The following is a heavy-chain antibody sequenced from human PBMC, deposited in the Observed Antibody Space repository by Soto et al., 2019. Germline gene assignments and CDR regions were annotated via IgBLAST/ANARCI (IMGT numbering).Heavy chain of an antibody. J-gene: IGHJ4*02. Sequence: QVQLQESGPGLVKPSETLSLTCTVSGGSVSSGSYYWSWIRPPPGKGLEWIGYIYYSGSTNYNPSLKSRVTISVDTSKNQFSLKLSSVTAADTAVYYCARDGDYFDYWGQGTLVTVSS. CDR3: ARDGDYFDY. CDR2: IYYSGST. CDR1: GGSVSSGSYY. V-gene: IGHV4-61*01. D-gene: IGHD2-15*01.